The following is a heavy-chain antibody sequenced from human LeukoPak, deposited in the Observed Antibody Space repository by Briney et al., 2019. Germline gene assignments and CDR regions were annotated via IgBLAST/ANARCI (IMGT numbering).Heavy chain of an antibody. J-gene: IGHJ5*02. CDR3: AKDSGRYCSSTSCLVDTAMVNWFDP. Sequence: GGSLRLSCAASGFTFSSYAMSWVRQAPGKGLESVSAISGSGGSTYYADSVKGRFTISRDNSKNTLYLQMNSLRAEDTAVYYCAKDSGRYCSSTSCLVDTAMVNWFDPWGQGTLVTVSS. CDR1: GFTFSSYA. V-gene: IGHV3-23*01. D-gene: IGHD2-2*01. CDR2: ISGSGGST.